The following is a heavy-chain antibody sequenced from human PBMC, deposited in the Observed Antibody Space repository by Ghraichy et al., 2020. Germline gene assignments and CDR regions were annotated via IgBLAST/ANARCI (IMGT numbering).Heavy chain of an antibody. CDR1: NGSFSGYY. CDR3: ARDDYDSSGYHIDY. J-gene: IGHJ4*02. Sequence: SQTLSLTCAVYNGSFSGYYWSWIRQPPGKGLEWIGEIDQSGSTYYTPSLKSRVTLSVDTSKSQFSLKLSSLTAADTAVYYCARDDYDSSGYHIDYWGQGTLVTVSS. V-gene: IGHV4-34*01. CDR2: IDQSGST. D-gene: IGHD3-22*01.